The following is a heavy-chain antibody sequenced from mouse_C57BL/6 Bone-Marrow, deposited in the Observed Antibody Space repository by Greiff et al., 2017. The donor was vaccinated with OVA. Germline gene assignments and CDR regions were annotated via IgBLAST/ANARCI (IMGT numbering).Heavy chain of an antibody. CDR1: GYTFTSYW. CDR3: AKWNYYGSSHFAY. Sequence: QVQLKQPGAELVKPGASVKLSCKASGYTFTSYWMHWVKQTPGQGLEWIGTINPSNGGTTYNEKFKGKATLTVDKSSSTAYMQLSSLTSEDSAVYDCAKWNYYGSSHFAYWGQGTILTVSS. D-gene: IGHD1-1*01. V-gene: IGHV1-53*01. J-gene: IGHJ2*01. CDR2: INPSNGGT.